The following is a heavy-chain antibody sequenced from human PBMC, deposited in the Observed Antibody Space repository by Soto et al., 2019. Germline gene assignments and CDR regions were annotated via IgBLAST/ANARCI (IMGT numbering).Heavy chain of an antibody. J-gene: IGHJ6*02. CDR3: ARGYCSGGNCYSGMDV. D-gene: IGHD2-15*01. CDR1: GGTFSTHA. V-gene: IGHV1-69*01. Sequence: QVQLVQSGAEVKKPGSSVKVSCKASGGTFSTHAIIWVRQAPGHGLEWMGGIIPISGTTYYTQKLQGRVTITADEPTSTAFMELSSLNSEDTDVFYCARGYCSGGNCYSGMDVWGQGTMVTVSS. CDR2: IIPISGTT.